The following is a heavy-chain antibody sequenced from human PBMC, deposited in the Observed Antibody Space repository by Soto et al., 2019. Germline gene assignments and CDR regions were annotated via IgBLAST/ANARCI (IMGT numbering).Heavy chain of an antibody. V-gene: IGHV1-46*03. D-gene: IGHD6-19*01. CDR1: GYTFTSYY. J-gene: IGHJ6*03. CDR2: INPSGCST. CDR3: AIGGSSGSTVPTEYMDV. Sequence: QVQLVQSGAEVKKPGASVKVSCKAYGYTFTSYYMHWVRQAPGQGLEWMVIINPSGCSTSYAQKLQGRVTMTRDTSTSTVYMELRSLRSEDTAVYYCAIGGSSGSTVPTEYMDVWGKGTTVTVSS.